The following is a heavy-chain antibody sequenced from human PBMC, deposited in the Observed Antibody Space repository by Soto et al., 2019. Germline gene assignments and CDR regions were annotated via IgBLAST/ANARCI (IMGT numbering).Heavy chain of an antibody. CDR3: ARDKDRPQLGGNYYYILDV. Sequence: VQVEQSGADVKKPGSSVKVSCKASGGTFTTAAISWVRQAPGQGLEWMGGIMPIFRTADYAQKFQDRVSITADESTRTAYLELRSLRSEDTAVYYCARDKDRPQLGGNYYYILDVWGQGTTVTVSS. CDR2: IMPIFRTA. J-gene: IGHJ6*02. V-gene: IGHV1-69*12. D-gene: IGHD3-3*02. CDR1: GGTFTTAA.